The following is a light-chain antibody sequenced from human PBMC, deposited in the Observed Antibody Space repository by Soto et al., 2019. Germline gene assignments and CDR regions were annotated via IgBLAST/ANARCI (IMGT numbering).Light chain of an antibody. CDR2: GAS. Sequence: ETVLTQSPGTLSLSPGERATLSCRASQSVSNNYLAWYQQKPGQAPRLLIHGASTRATGIPGRFSGSGSGTEFTLTISSLQSEDFAVYYCQQHNKLPPTFGEGTKV. V-gene: IGKV3D-15*01. CDR1: QSVSNN. J-gene: IGKJ1*01. CDR3: QQHNKLPPT.